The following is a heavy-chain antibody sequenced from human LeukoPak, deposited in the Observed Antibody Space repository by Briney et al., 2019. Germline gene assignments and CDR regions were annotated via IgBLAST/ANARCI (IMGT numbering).Heavy chain of an antibody. J-gene: IGHJ4*02. V-gene: IGHV4-61*02. CDR1: GGSISSGSHY. CDR3: ARGLGSSGWREYYFDY. CDR2: IYTSGST. Sequence: SETLSLTCTVSGGSISSGSHYWSWIRQPAGRGLEWIGRIYTSGSTYYNPSLNSRVTISVDTSKNQFSLRLSSVTAADTAVYYCARGLGSSGWREYYFDYWGQGTLVTVSS. D-gene: IGHD6-19*01.